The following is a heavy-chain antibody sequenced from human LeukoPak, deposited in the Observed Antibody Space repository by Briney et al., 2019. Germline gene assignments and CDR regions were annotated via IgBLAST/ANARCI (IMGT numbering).Heavy chain of an antibody. CDR3: ARDPRYYDSSGLMS. CDR2: IYYSGST. CDR1: GGSFSGYY. D-gene: IGHD3-22*01. V-gene: IGHV4-31*11. Sequence: PSETLSLTCAVYGGSFSGYYWSWIRQHPGKGLEWIGYIYYSGSTYYNPSLKSRVTISVDTSKNQFSLKLSSVTAADTAVYYCARDPRYYDSSGLMSWGQGTLVTVSS. J-gene: IGHJ5*02.